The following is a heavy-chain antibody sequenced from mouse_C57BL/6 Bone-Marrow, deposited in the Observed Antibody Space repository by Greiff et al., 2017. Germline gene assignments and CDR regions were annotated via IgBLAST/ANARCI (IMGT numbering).Heavy chain of an antibody. CDR3: ARFALGFAY. J-gene: IGHJ3*01. CDR2: IDPSDSYT. V-gene: IGHV1-50*01. CDR1: GYTFTSYW. Sequence: QVHVKQPGAELVKPGASVKLSCKASGYTFTSYWMQWVKQRPGQGLEWIGEIDPSDSYTNYNQKFKGKATLTVDTSSSTAYMQLSSLTSEDSAVYYCARFALGFAYWGQGTLVTVSA.